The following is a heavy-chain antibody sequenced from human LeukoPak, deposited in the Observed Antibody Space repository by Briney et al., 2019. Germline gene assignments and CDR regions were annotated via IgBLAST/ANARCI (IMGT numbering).Heavy chain of an antibody. Sequence: GRSLRLSCAASGFTFSSYGMHWVRQAPGKGLEWVAVISYDGSNKYYADAVKGRFAISRDNSKNTLYLQMNSLRAEDTAVYYCAKDPYSSSPQLDYWGQGTLVTVSS. J-gene: IGHJ4*02. CDR3: AKDPYSSSPQLDY. D-gene: IGHD6-6*01. V-gene: IGHV3-30*18. CDR1: GFTFSSYG. CDR2: ISYDGSNK.